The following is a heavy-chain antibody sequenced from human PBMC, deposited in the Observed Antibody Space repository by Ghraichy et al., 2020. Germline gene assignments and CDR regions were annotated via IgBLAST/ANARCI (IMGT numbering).Heavy chain of an antibody. D-gene: IGHD6-19*01. V-gene: IGHV3-21*01. CDR1: GFTFSSYS. CDR3: ARDRAVIAVAGTIFDY. J-gene: IGHJ4*02. Sequence: GESLNISCAASGFTFSSYSMNWVRQAPGKGLEWVSSISSSSSYIYYADSVKGRFTISRDNAKNSLYLQMNSLRAEDTAVYYCARDRAVIAVAGTIFDYWGQGTLVTVSS. CDR2: ISSSSSYI.